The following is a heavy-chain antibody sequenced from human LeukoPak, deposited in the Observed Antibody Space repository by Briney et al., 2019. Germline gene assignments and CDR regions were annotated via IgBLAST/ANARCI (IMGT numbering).Heavy chain of an antibody. J-gene: IGHJ5*02. Sequence: ASVKVSCKASGYTFTGYYMHWVRQAPGQGLEWMGIINPSGGSTSYAQKFQGRVTMTRDTSTSTVYMELSSLRSEDTAVYYCARGRVGSYYDFWSGYYQNWFDPWGQGTLVTVSS. D-gene: IGHD3-3*01. CDR2: INPSGGST. CDR1: GYTFTGYY. V-gene: IGHV1-46*01. CDR3: ARGRVGSYYDFWSGYYQNWFDP.